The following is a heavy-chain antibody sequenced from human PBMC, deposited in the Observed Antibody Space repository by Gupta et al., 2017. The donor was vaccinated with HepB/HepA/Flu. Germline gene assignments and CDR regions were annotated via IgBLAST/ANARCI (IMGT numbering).Heavy chain of an antibody. Sequence: VQLVQSGAEVKRPGASVKISCKASDYTFTDYYIHWVRQAPGQGLEWMGWINPKSDGTNFAQKFKGRVARTRATSINTDYMERSRLRSDDTAVYYCARGGSGSQVGSSTYYYYMDVGGKGTTVTVSS. D-gene: IGHD1-26*01. CDR1: DYTFTDYY. CDR2: INPKSDGT. J-gene: IGHJ6*03. CDR3: ARGGSGSQVGSSTYYYYMDV. V-gene: IGHV1-2*02.